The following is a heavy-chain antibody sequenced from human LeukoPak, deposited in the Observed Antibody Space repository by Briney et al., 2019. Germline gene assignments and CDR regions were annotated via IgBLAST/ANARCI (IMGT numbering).Heavy chain of an antibody. Sequence: GGSLRLSCAASGFTFSSYGMHWVRQAPGKGLEWVAVISYDGSNKYYADSVKGRFTISRDNSKNTLYLQMNSLRAEDTAVYYCAKDRNAATYSSGWGNFGYWGQGTLVTVSS. CDR3: AKDRNAATYSSGWGNFGY. CDR1: GFTFSSYG. D-gene: IGHD6-19*01. J-gene: IGHJ4*02. CDR2: ISYDGSNK. V-gene: IGHV3-30*18.